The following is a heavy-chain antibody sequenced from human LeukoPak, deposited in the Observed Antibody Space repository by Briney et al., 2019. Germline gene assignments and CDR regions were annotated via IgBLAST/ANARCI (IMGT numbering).Heavy chain of an antibody. V-gene: IGHV3-21*01. CDR3: ARVILYSSGWYAGNDY. CDR1: GFTFRIYS. Sequence: GGSLRLPCAASGFTFRIYSMNWVRQAPGKGLEWVSSISSSSTYIHYADSVKGRFTISRDNAKNTLDLQMNSLRAEDTAIYYCARVILYSSGWYAGNDYWGQGTLVTVSS. CDR2: ISSSSTYI. D-gene: IGHD6-19*01. J-gene: IGHJ4*02.